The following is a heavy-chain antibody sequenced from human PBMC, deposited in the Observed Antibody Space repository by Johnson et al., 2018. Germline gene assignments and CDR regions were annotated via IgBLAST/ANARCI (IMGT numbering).Heavy chain of an antibody. Sequence: EVQLVESGGGLVKPGGSLRVSCAASGFSFTNAWMTWVRQAPGKGLEWVGRIKSKTDGGTTDYAAPVKGRCTVSRDDSKNTLYLQMNSLKTEDTAVYYCTRTKSNHYYFDAIDIWGQGTMVTVSS. CDR3: TRTKSNHYYFDAIDI. J-gene: IGHJ3*02. CDR2: IKSKTDGGTT. CDR1: GFSFTNAW. V-gene: IGHV3-15*01. D-gene: IGHD2/OR15-2a*01.